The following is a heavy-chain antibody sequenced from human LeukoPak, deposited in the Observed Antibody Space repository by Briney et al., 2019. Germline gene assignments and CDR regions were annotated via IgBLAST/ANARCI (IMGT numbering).Heavy chain of an antibody. Sequence: GGSLRLSCVVSGFTFSEYWMTWVRQAPGKGLEWVANIKEDGGQKQYVDSVKGRFTIFRDNAKNTLYLQMDSLRAEDTAVYYCARGGDKNVMGGQGTLVTVSS. CDR2: IKEDGGQK. J-gene: IGHJ4*02. V-gene: IGHV3-7*03. CDR1: GFTFSEYW. CDR3: ARGGDKNVM. D-gene: IGHD3-10*01.